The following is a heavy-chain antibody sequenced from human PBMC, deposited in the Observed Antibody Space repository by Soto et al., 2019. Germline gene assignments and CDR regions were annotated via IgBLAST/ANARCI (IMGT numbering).Heavy chain of an antibody. CDR3: ARGLSFWWGKGWFDP. Sequence: QVQLQQWGAGLLKPSETLSLTCAVYGGSFSGYYWSWIRQPPGKGLEWIGEINHSGSTNYNPSLKSRVTISVDTSKNQFSLKLSSVTAADTAVYYCARGLSFWWGKGWFDPWGQGSLVTVSS. D-gene: IGHD2-8*02. CDR2: INHSGST. J-gene: IGHJ5*02. V-gene: IGHV4-34*01. CDR1: GGSFSGYY.